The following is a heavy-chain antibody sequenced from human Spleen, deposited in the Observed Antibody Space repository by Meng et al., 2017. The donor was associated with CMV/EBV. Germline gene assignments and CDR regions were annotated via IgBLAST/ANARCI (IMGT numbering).Heavy chain of an antibody. D-gene: IGHD3/OR15-3a*01. J-gene: IGHJ6*02. CDR1: FTGYN. Sequence: FTGYNIHWGRQAPGQGLEWMGWINPNSGDTKYAPKFQGRVTLTLDTSISTAFMELTRLKSDDTAVFFCARLFHTSLGTNYYYGMDVWGQGTAVTVSS. CDR2: INPNSGDT. V-gene: IGHV1-2*02. CDR3: ARLFHTSLGTNYYYGMDV.